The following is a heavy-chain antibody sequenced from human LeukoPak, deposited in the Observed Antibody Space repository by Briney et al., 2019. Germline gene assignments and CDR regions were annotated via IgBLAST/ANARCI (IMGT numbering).Heavy chain of an antibody. Sequence: GGSLRLSCEASGLSFSNYWMHWVRQAPGEGLVWVSRIKSDGSGTNYADSVKGRFTISRDNAKNTLYLQMNSLRAEDTAVYYCAREPVAYCGGDCYLPHYYYGMDVWGQGTTVTVSS. CDR3: AREPVAYCGGDCYLPHYYYGMDV. CDR2: IKSDGSGT. V-gene: IGHV3-74*01. J-gene: IGHJ6*02. CDR1: GLSFSNYW. D-gene: IGHD2-21*02.